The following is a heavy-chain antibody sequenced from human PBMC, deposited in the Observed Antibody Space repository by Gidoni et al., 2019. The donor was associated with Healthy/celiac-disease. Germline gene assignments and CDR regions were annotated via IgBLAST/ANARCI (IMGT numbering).Heavy chain of an antibody. D-gene: IGHD3-3*01. Sequence: QVQLVESGGGVVQPGRSLRLSCAASGFTFSSYGLHWVRQAPGNGLEWVAVIWYNGSNKDYADSGKGRFTISRDNSKNTLYLQMNSLRAEDTAVYYCARPAHSGYYDFWSGYYALDYWGQGTLVTVSS. CDR3: ARPAHSGYYDFWSGYYALDY. CDR1: GFTFSSYG. CDR2: IWYNGSNK. V-gene: IGHV3-33*01. J-gene: IGHJ4*02.